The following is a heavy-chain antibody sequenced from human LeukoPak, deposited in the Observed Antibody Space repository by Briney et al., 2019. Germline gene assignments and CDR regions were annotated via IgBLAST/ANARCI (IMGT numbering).Heavy chain of an antibody. J-gene: IGHJ4*02. D-gene: IGHD5-12*01. CDR3: AKDLYIVATISEPFDY. CDR1: GFTFDDYA. CDR2: ISWNSGSI. V-gene: IGHV3-9*01. Sequence: GGSLRLSCAASGFTFDDYAMHWVRQAPGKGLEWVSGISWNSGSIGYADSVKGRFTISRDNSKNTLYLQMNSLRAEDTAVYYCAKDLYIVATISEPFDYWGQGTLVTVSS.